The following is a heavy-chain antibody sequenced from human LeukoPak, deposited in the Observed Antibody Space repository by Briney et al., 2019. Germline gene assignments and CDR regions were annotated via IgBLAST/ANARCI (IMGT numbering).Heavy chain of an antibody. Sequence: GGSLRLSCTGSGFTLSSYEMTWIRQAPGKGLEWVSSISSSSSYIYYADSVKGRFTISRDNAKKSLFLQMNSLRAEDTAVYYCARASWPLGSYYMDVWGKGTTVTISS. V-gene: IGHV3-21*01. CDR1: GFTLSSYE. D-gene: IGHD3-10*01. CDR3: ARASWPLGSYYMDV. CDR2: ISSSSSYI. J-gene: IGHJ6*03.